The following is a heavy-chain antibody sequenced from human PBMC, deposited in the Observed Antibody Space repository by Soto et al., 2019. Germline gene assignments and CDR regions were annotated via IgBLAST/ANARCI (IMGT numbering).Heavy chain of an antibody. CDR1: GDSVSSNSAA. CDR2: TYYRSKWYN. Sequence: SQTLSLTCAISGDSVSSNSAAWNWIRQSPSRGLEWLGRTYYRSKWYNDYAVSVKRRITINPDTSKNQFSLQLNSVTPKDTAVYYCARVLLYAGVVIGMNIVVVVAASNWFDPWGQGTLVTVSS. CDR3: ARVLLYAGVVIGMNIVVVVAASNWFDP. D-gene: IGHD2-15*01. J-gene: IGHJ5*02. V-gene: IGHV6-1*01.